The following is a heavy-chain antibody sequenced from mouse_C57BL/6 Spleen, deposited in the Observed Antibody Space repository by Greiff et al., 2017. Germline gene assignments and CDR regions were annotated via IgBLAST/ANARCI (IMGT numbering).Heavy chain of an antibody. CDR1: GYTFTTYP. D-gene: IGHD2-1*01. J-gene: IGHJ3*01. V-gene: IGHV1-47*01. CDR3: ARRGNYPAWFAY. CDR2: FHPYNDDT. Sequence: QVQLKESGAELVKPGASVKMSCKASGYTFTTYPIEWMKQNHGKSLEWIGNFHPYNDDTKYNEKFKGKATLTVEKSSSTVYLELSRLTSDDSAVYYCARRGNYPAWFAYWGQGTLVTVSA.